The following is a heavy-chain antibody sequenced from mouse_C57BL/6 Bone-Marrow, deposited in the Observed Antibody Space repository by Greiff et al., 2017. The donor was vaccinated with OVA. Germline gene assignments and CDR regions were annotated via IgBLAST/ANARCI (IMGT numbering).Heavy chain of an antibody. CDR1: GYTFTSYG. Sequence: QVQLQQSGAELARPGASVKLSCKASGYTFTSYGISWVKQRTGQGLEWIGEIYPRSGNTYYNEKFKGKATLTADKSSSTAYMELRSLTSEDSAVYFWARGGVAGVWGTGTTVTVSS. V-gene: IGHV1-81*01. D-gene: IGHD1-1*02. CDR2: IYPRSGNT. J-gene: IGHJ1*03. CDR3: ARGGVAGV.